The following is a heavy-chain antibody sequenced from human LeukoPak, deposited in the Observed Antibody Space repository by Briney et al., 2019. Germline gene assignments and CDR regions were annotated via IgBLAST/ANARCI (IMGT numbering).Heavy chain of an antibody. CDR3: ATGTYYYDSSGYYYDPYYYYYGMDV. CDR1: GGSISSYY. CDR2: INHSGST. J-gene: IGHJ6*02. D-gene: IGHD3-22*01. V-gene: IGHV4-34*01. Sequence: SETLSLTCTVSGGSISSYYWSWIRQPPGKGLEWIGEINHSGSTNYNPSLKSRVTISVDTSKNQFSLKLSSVTAADTAVYYCATGTYYYDSSGYYYDPYYYYYGMDVWGQGTTVTVSS.